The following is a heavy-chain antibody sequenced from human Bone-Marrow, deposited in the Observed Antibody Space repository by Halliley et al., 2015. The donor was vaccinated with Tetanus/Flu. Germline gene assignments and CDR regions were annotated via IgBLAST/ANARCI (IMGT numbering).Heavy chain of an antibody. V-gene: IGHV3-23*01. CDR2: GVST. J-gene: IGHJ6*02. Sequence: GVSTYYADSVRGRFTISRDKSKNTLFLQMNSLRAEDTAVYYCAAYYYESSDSDDLATYGFDVWGQGTTVTVSS. CDR3: AAYYYESSDSDDLATYGFDV. D-gene: IGHD3-22*01.